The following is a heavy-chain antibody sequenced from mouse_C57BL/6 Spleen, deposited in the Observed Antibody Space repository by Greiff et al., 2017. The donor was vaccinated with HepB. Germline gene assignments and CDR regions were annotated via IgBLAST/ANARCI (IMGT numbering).Heavy chain of an antibody. D-gene: IGHD1-1*01. CDR3: ARDTTVEDYFDY. Sequence: QVQLQQPGTELVKPGASVKLSCKASGYTFTSYWMHWVKQRPGQGLEWIGNINPSNGGTNYNEKFKSKATLTVDNTSSTAYMQLSSLTSEDSAVYYCARDTTVEDYFDYWGQGTTLTVSS. CDR2: INPSNGGT. J-gene: IGHJ2*01. V-gene: IGHV1-53*01. CDR1: GYTFTSYW.